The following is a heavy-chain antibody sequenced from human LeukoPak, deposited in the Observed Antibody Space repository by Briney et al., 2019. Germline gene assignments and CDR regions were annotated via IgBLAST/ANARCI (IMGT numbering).Heavy chain of an antibody. CDR1: GFTLSTYW. J-gene: IGHJ4*02. CDR3: ASDGYSSGWYEGY. CDR2: ISSSSSYI. Sequence: GGSLRLSCTASGFTLSTYWMNWVRQAPGKGLEWVSSISSSSSYIYYADSVKGRFTISRDNAKNSLYLQMNSLRAEDTAVYYCASDGYSSGWYEGYWGQGTLVTVSS. D-gene: IGHD6-19*01. V-gene: IGHV3-21*01.